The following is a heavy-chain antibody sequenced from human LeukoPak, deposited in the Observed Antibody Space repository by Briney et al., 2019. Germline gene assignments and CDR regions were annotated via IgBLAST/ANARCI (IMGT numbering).Heavy chain of an antibody. CDR3: ARNWFDP. J-gene: IGHJ5*02. CDR2: IYSGGST. Sequence: GGSLRLSCAASGFTVSSDYMSWVRQAPGKGLEWVSVIYSGGSTCYADSVKGRFTISRDKSKNTAYLQMNSLRFEDTAMYYCARNWFDPWGQGTLVTVSS. CDR1: GFTVSSDY. V-gene: IGHV3-53*05.